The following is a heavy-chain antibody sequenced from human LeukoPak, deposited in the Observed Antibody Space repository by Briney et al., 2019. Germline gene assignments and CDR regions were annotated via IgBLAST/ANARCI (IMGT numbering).Heavy chain of an antibody. CDR2: INPKNGDT. V-gene: IGHV1-2*02. CDR3: ARVETEYQLIDF. D-gene: IGHD1-1*01. CDR1: GYTFTGYY. J-gene: IGHJ4*02. Sequence: ASVKVSCKASGYTFTGYYMQWVRQAPGQGLQWMGWINPKNGDTNYAQKFQGRVTMTSDTSINTGYMDLSGLRPDDTAVYYCARVETEYQLIDFWGQGTLVTVSS.